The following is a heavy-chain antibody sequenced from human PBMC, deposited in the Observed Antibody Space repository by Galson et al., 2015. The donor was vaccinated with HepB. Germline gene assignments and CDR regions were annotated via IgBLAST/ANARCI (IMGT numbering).Heavy chain of an antibody. J-gene: IGHJ6*02. Sequence: SVKVSCKVSGYIFTELSMHWVRQCPGKGLEWMGAFDPEDGKTVYAQKFQGRVTMTEDTSIDTAYMELRSLSYEDTAVYFCATDPTSIVRGVIDYYGMDVWGQGTTVTV. CDR2: FDPEDGKT. CDR3: ATDPTSIVRGVIDYYGMDV. V-gene: IGHV1-24*01. CDR1: GYIFTELS. D-gene: IGHD3-10*01.